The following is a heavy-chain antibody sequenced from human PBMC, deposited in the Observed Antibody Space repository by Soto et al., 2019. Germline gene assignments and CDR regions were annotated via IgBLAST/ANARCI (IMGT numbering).Heavy chain of an antibody. J-gene: IGHJ4*02. V-gene: IGHV4-59*01. Sequence: PSETLSLTCTVSGGSMSSYYWTWLRQPPGRGLEWIGYISYSGSTYYNPTLKSRLTISADTSKNQFSLRMNSMIAADPALSYCARADPAASVGYWGQGTLVTVSS. CDR1: GGSMSSYY. CDR3: ARADPAASVGY. CDR2: ISYSGST. D-gene: IGHD2-2*01.